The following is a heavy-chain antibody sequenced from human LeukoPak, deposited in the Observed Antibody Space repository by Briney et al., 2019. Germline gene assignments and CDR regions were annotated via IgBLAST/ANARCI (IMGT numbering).Heavy chain of an antibody. V-gene: IGHV3-30-3*01. CDR1: GFTFSSYA. CDR3: ARDNGSGRNYYYYYGMDV. CDR2: ISYDGSNK. D-gene: IGHD3-10*01. J-gene: IGHJ6*02. Sequence: QSGGSLRLSCAASGFTFSSYAMHWVRQAPGKGLEWVAVISYDGSNKYYTDSVKGRFTISRDNSKNTLYLQMNSLRAEDTAVYYCARDNGSGRNYYYYYGMDVWGQGTTVTVSS.